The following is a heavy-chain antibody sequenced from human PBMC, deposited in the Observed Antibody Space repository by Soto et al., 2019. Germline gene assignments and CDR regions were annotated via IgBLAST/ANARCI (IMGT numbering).Heavy chain of an antibody. J-gene: IGHJ4*02. CDR1: VYSISSGYY. V-gene: IGHV4-38-2*02. Sequence: PSETLSLTCAVSVYSISSGYYWGCIRQPPGKGLEWIGSIYHSGSTYYNPSLKSRVTISVDTSKNQFSLKLSSVTAADTAVYYCARESGYGDYQALDYWGQGTLVTVSS. D-gene: IGHD4-17*01. CDR2: IYHSGST. CDR3: ARESGYGDYQALDY.